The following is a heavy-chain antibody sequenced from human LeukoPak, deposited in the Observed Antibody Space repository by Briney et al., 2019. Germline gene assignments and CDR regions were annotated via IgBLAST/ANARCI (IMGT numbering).Heavy chain of an antibody. CDR3: ARETPAFDS. Sequence: PGGSLRLSCAASGFTFSSYSMNWVRQAPGKGLEWVSYISSSSSTIYYADSVKGRFTISRDNAKNSLSLQMNSLRAEDTAVYYCARETPAFDSWGQGTLVTVSS. V-gene: IGHV3-48*04. J-gene: IGHJ4*02. CDR2: ISSSSSTI. CDR1: GFTFSSYS.